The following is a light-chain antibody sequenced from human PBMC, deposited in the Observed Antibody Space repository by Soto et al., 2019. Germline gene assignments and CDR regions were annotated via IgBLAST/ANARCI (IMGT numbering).Light chain of an antibody. Sequence: IQLTQSPSSLSASVGDRVTITCRASQGISSYLAWYQQKPGKAPKLLIYAASTLQSGVPSRFSGSGSGTDFTLTISSLQPEDVAPYYCQQLNSYPPTVGPGTKVDIK. CDR1: QGISSY. V-gene: IGKV1-9*01. J-gene: IGKJ3*01. CDR3: QQLNSYPPT. CDR2: AAS.